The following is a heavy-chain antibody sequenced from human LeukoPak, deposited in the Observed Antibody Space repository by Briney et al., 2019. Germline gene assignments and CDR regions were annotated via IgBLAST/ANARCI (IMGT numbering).Heavy chain of an antibody. CDR2: INTNTGNP. J-gene: IGHJ4*02. V-gene: IGHV7-4-1*02. CDR1: GYTFTSYA. Sequence: GASVKVSCKASGYTFTSYAMNWVRQAPGQGLEWMGWINTNTGNPTYAQGFTGRFVFSLDTSVSTAYLQISSLKAEDTAVYYCARLPPIRYSYGLMDYWGQGTLVTVSS. CDR3: ARLPPIRYSYGLMDY. D-gene: IGHD5-18*01.